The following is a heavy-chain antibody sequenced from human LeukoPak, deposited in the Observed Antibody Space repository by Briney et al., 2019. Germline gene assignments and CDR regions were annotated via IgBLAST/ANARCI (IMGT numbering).Heavy chain of an antibody. D-gene: IGHD6-6*01. V-gene: IGHV3-21*01. Sequence: GGSLRLSRAASGFTFSSYSMNWVRQAPGKGLEWVSSISSSSSYIYYADSVKGRFTISRDNAKNSLYLQMNSLRAEDTAVYYCARDGPGLQRLVLGYWGQGTLVTVSS. CDR2: ISSSSSYI. CDR3: ARDGPGLQRLVLGY. CDR1: GFTFSSYS. J-gene: IGHJ4*02.